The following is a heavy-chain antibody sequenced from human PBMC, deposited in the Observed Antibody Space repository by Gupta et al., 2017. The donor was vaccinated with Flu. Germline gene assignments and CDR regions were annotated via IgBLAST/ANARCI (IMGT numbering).Heavy chain of an antibody. CDR1: GFTFSSYG. D-gene: IGHD6-19*01. Sequence: QVQLVESGGGVVQPGRSLRLSCAASGFTFSSYGMHWVRQAPGKGLEWVAVISYDGSNKYYADSVKGRFTISRDNSKNTLYLQMNSLRAEDTAVYYCAMGSGWKKEPYYFDYWGQGTLVTVSS. V-gene: IGHV3-30*03. CDR2: ISYDGSNK. CDR3: AMGSGWKKEPYYFDY. J-gene: IGHJ4*02.